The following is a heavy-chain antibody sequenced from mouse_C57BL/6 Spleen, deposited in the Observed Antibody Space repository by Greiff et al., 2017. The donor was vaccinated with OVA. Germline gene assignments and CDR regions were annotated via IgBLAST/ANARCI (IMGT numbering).Heavy chain of an antibody. D-gene: IGHD1-1*01. CDR3: ARSGYYGSSFDY. Sequence: VQLQQPGAELVKPGASVKMSCKASGYTFTSYWITWVKQRPGQGLEWIGDIYPGSGSTNYNEKFKSKATLTVDTSSSTAYMQLSSLTSEDSAVYCCARSGYYGSSFDYWGQGTTLTVAS. J-gene: IGHJ2*01. V-gene: IGHV1-55*01. CDR1: GYTFTSYW. CDR2: IYPGSGST.